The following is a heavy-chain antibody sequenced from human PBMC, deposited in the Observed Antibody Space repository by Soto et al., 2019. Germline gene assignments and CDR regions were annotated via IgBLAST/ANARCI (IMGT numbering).Heavy chain of an antibody. CDR3: ARVHRVEITIFGVVISNLNWFDP. V-gene: IGHV4-61*01. Sequence: PSETLSLTCTVSGGSVSSGSYYWSWIRQPPGKGLEWIGYIYYSGSTNYNPSLKSRVTISVDTSKNQFSLKLSSVTAADTAVYYCARVHRVEITIFGVVISNLNWFDPWGQGTLVTVSS. CDR1: GGSVSSGSYY. CDR2: IYYSGST. D-gene: IGHD3-3*01. J-gene: IGHJ5*02.